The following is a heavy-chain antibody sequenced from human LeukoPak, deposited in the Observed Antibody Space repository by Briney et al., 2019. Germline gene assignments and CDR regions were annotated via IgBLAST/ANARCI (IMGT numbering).Heavy chain of an antibody. CDR3: ARDHRLGNWNYVVFDY. Sequence: KHSQTLSLTCAISGDSVSSNSAAWNWIRQPPSRGLEWLGRTYYRSKWYNDYAVSVKSRVTINPDTSKNQFSLQLNSVTPEDTAVYYCARDHRLGNWNYVVFDYWGQGTLVTVSS. V-gene: IGHV6-1*01. CDR2: TYYRSKWYN. CDR1: GDSVSSNSAA. D-gene: IGHD1-7*01. J-gene: IGHJ4*02.